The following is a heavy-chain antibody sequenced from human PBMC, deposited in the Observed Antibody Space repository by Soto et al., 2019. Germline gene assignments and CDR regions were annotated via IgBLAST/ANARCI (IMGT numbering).Heavy chain of an antibody. V-gene: IGHV4-39*01. CDR2: IYYSGST. CDR3: ASEVDSSSSFDY. J-gene: IGHJ4*02. D-gene: IGHD6-6*01. Sequence: SETLSLTCTVSGGSISSSSYYWGWIRQPPGKGLEWIGSIYYSGSTYYNPSLKSRVTISVDTSKNQFSLKLSSVTAADTAVYYCASEVDSSSSFDYWGQGTLVTVSS. CDR1: GGSISSSSYY.